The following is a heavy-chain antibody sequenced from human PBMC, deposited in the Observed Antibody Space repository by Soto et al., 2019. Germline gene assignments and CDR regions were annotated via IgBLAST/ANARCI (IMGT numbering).Heavy chain of an antibody. J-gene: IGHJ6*02. CDR2: IIPIFGTA. Sequence: GASVKVSCKASGGTFSSYAISWVRQAPGQGREWMGGIIPIFGTANYAQKFQGRVTITADESTSTAYMELSSLRSEDTAVYYCARFDPRYYYYGMDVWGQGXTVTVSS. V-gene: IGHV1-69*13. CDR1: GGTFSSYA. CDR3: ARFDPRYYYYGMDV.